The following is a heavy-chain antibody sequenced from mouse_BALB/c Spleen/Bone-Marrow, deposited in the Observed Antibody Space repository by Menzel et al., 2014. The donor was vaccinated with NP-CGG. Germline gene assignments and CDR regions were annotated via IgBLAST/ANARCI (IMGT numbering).Heavy chain of an antibody. CDR1: GFSLTSYG. Sequence: VKLTESGPGLVAPSQSLSITCTVSGFSLTSYGVHWVRQPPGKGLEWLGVIWAGGSTNYNSALMSRLSISKDNSKSQVFLKMNSLQTDDTAMYYCARAPLLRYHYAMDYWGQGTSVTVSS. J-gene: IGHJ4*01. CDR2: IWAGGST. V-gene: IGHV2-9*02. CDR3: ARAPLLRYHYAMDY. D-gene: IGHD1-1*01.